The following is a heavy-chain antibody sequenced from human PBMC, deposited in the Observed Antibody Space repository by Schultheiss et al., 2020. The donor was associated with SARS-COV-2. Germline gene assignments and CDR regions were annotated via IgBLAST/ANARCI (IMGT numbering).Heavy chain of an antibody. D-gene: IGHD3-10*01. Sequence: SETLSLTCTVSGGSISSSSYYWGWIRQPPGKGLEWIGSIYYSGTTYYNPSLKSRVTISVDTSKNQFSLKLSSVTAADTAVYYCARDGGDAFDYWGQGTLVTVSS. J-gene: IGHJ4*02. V-gene: IGHV4-39*02. CDR1: GGSISSSSYY. CDR3: ARDGGDAFDY. CDR2: IYYSGTT.